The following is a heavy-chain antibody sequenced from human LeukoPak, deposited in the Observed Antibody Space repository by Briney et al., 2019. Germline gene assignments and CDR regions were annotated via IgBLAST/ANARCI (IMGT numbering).Heavy chain of an antibody. CDR2: IYYSGST. CDR3: ARGGIYCSSTSCRKYYFDY. D-gene: IGHD2-2*01. Sequence: SETLSLTCTVSGGSISSHYWSWIRQPPGKGLEWIGYIYYSGSTDYNPSLKSRVTMSVDTSKNQFSLKLSSVTAADTAVYYCARGGIYCSSTSCRKYYFDYWGQGTLVTVSS. CDR1: GGSISSHY. V-gene: IGHV4-59*11. J-gene: IGHJ4*02.